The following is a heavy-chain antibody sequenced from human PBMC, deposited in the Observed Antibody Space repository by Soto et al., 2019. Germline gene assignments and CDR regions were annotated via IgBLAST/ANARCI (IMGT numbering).Heavy chain of an antibody. CDR3: ARINFDYYDSSGYSRWFDP. V-gene: IGHV4-30-2*01. D-gene: IGHD3-22*01. CDR2: IYHSGST. Sequence: SETLSLTCAVSGGSISSGGYSWSWIRQPPGKGLEWIGYIYHSGSTYYNPSLKSRVTISVDRSKNQFSLKLSSVTAADTAVYYCARINFDYYDSSGYSRWFDPWGQGTLVTVSS. CDR1: GGSISSGGYS. J-gene: IGHJ5*02.